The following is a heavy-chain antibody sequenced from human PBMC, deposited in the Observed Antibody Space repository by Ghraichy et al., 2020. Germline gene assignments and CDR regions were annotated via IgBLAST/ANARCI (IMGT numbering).Heavy chain of an antibody. CDR2: IYPGDSDT. V-gene: IGHV5-51*01. CDR1: GYSFISYW. J-gene: IGHJ3*02. CDR3: AMNQGDGFNI. Sequence: GESLNISCKGSGYSFISYWIGWVRQKPGKGLEWMGSIYPGDSDTRYSPSFQAQVTISADKSVSTAYLQWSSLKASDTAIYYCAMNQGDGFNIWGQGTMVTVSS.